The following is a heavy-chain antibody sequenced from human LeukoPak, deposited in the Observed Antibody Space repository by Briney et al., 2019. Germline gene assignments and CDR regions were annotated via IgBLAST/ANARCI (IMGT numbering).Heavy chain of an antibody. CDR3: ARSVPDYTRFDF. V-gene: IGHV3-23*05. Sequence: GGSLRLSCVASGFTLSDYAMNWVRQAPGKGLEWVSTFKTNYNQVYYAQSVRGRFTISTDNSKNTAYLQMNSLRVEDTALYYCARSVPDYTRFDFWGQGALVTVSS. CDR2: FKTNYNQV. D-gene: IGHD4-11*01. CDR1: GFTLSDYA. J-gene: IGHJ4*02.